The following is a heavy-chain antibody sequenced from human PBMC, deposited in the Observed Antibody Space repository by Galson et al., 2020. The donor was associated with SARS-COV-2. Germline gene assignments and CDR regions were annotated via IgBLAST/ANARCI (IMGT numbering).Heavy chain of an antibody. CDR1: GFTFSSYG. J-gene: IGHJ6*02. CDR3: GGGVTFGGVIVTPYGMDV. CDR2: IWYDGSNK. D-gene: IGHD3-16*02. V-gene: IGHV3-33*01. Sequence: GESLKISCAASGFTFSSYGMHWVRQAPGKGLEWVAVIWYDGSNKYYADSVKGRFTISRDNSKNTLYLQMNSLRAEDTAVYYCGGGVTFGGVIVTPYGMDVWGQGTTVTVSS.